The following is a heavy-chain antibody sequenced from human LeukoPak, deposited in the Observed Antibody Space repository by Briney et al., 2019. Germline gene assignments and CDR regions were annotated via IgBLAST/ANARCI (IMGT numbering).Heavy chain of an antibody. CDR3: ARFYDRSGPHFDY. Sequence: SETLSLTCTGTGASISSYYWSWIRQPPGNGLEWVGDMHYSERTNYNTSLKSRVTISVDTSKNQFSLKLSSVTAADTAVYYCARFYDRSGPHFDYWGQGTLVTVSS. CDR2: MHYSERT. V-gene: IGHV4-59*01. J-gene: IGHJ4*02. D-gene: IGHD3-22*01. CDR1: GASISSYY.